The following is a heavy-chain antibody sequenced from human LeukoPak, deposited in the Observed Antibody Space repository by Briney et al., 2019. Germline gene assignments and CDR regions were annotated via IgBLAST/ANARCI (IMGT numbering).Heavy chain of an antibody. CDR1: RFSLSTSGVG. CDR3: AHRAWGEDYFDY. CDR2: IYWNDDK. Sequence: SGPTLVKPTQTLTLTCTFSRFSLSTSGVGVGWIRQPPGKALEWLALIYWNDDKRYSPSLKSRLTITKDTSKNQVVLTMTNMDPVDTATYYCAHRAWGEDYFDYWGQGTLVTVSS. V-gene: IGHV2-5*01. D-gene: IGHD3-16*01. J-gene: IGHJ4*02.